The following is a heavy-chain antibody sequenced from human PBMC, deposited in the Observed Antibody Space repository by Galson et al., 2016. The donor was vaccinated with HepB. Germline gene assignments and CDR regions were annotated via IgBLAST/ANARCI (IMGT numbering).Heavy chain of an antibody. CDR2: VSHSSTYV. CDR1: GFTVSSNY. CDR3: ARSLGWYFDV. D-gene: IGHD6-6*01. Sequence: SLRLSCAASGFTVSSNYMNWLRQAPGKGLEWVSSVSHSSTYVYYADSVQGRFTISRDNAKNSLYLEMNNLRVEDTAVFYCARSLGWYFDVWGRGTLVAVSS. V-gene: IGHV3-21*01. J-gene: IGHJ2*01.